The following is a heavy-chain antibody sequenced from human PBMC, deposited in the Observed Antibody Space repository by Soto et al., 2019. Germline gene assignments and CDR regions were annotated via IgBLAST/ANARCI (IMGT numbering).Heavy chain of an antibody. J-gene: IGHJ5*02. CDR1: GGSSISGGGY. Sequence: SEPQSLTCTVSGGSSISGGGYWSWIRQHPGKGLEWIGYIYYSGSTYYNPSLKSRVTISVDTSKNQFSLKLSSVTAADTAVYYCARSVFPWGQGTLVTVSS. CDR2: IYYSGST. V-gene: IGHV4-31*03. CDR3: ARSVFP.